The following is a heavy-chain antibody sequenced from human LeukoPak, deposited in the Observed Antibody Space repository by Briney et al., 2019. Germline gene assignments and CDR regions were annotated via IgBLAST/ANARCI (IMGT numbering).Heavy chain of an antibody. J-gene: IGHJ5*02. CDR2: ISGSGGST. CDR3: ASIVVVVAARFDP. Sequence: QTGGSLRLSCAASGFTFSSYVMSWVRRAPGKGLEWVSAISGSGGSTYYADSVKGRFTISRDNSKNTLYLQMNSLRAEDTAVYYCASIVVVVAARFDPWGQGTLVTVSS. CDR1: GFTFSSYV. D-gene: IGHD2-15*01. V-gene: IGHV3-23*01.